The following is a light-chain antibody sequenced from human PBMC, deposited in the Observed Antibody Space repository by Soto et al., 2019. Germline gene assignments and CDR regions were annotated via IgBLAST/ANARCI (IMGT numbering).Light chain of an antibody. V-gene: IGKV1-27*01. CDR1: QDIDNY. CDR2: DAF. J-gene: IGKJ1*01. Sequence: DTQMTQSPSSLSASVGDRVTITCRASQDIDNYLAWYQQKPGKGPKILIYDAFTLQSGVPSRFSGGGSGTEFTLTISSLQPEDVAAYYCQRYNRAPWTFGQGTKVEIK. CDR3: QRYNRAPWT.